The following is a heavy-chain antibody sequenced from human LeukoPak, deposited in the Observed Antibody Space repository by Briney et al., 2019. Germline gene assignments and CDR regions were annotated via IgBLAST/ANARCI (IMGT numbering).Heavy chain of an antibody. CDR2: ISGSGGFT. D-gene: IGHD3-22*01. Sequence: GGSLRLSCAASGFTFSDSAMSWVRQAPGKGLEWVSAISGSGGFTYYADSVKGRFTISRDNSKNTLYLQMNSLRVEDTAVYYCAKVSRYDSTGYYGFFDYWGQGTLVTVSS. CDR3: AKVSRYDSTGYYGFFDY. CDR1: GFTFSDSA. V-gene: IGHV3-23*01. J-gene: IGHJ4*02.